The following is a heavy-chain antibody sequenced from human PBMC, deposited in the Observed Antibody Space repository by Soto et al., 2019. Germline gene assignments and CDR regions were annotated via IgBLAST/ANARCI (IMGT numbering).Heavy chain of an antibody. J-gene: IGHJ6*02. CDR1: GFTFSSYA. D-gene: IGHD3-10*01. CDR2: ISYDGSNK. V-gene: IGHV3-30-3*01. Sequence: GGSLRLSCAASGFTFSSYAMHWVRQAPGKGLEWVAVISYDGSNKYYADSVKGRFTISRDNSKNTLYLQMNSLRAEDTAVYYCARDGVGGGMDVWGQGTTVTVSS. CDR3: ARDGVGGGMDV.